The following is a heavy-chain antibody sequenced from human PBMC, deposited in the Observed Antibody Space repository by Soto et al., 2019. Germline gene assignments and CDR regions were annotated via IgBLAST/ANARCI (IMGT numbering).Heavy chain of an antibody. CDR3: ARAYYDFWSGSPPTNYYYYYGMDV. D-gene: IGHD3-3*01. J-gene: IGHJ6*02. V-gene: IGHV1-69*13. CDR1: GGTFSSYA. Sequence: GASVKVSCKASGGTFSSYAISWVRQAPGQGLEWMGGIIPIFGTANYAQKFQGRVTITADESTSTAYMELSSLRSEDTAVYYCARAYYDFWSGSPPTNYYYYYGMDVWGQGTTVTVSS. CDR2: IIPIFGTA.